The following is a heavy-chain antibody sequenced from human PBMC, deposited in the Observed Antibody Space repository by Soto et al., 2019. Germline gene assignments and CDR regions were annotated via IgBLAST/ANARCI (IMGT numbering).Heavy chain of an antibody. CDR3: ARLVFHCLRGSCDDYAVHGFDV. Sequence: SETLSLTCTVSGGSISSTDHYWGWVRQPPGKGLEWLGSIYFAGSTFHNPALKSLATISVDTSRNQFPLRPTTVTASDTAVYYCARLVFHCLRGSCDDYAVHGFDVWGQGTTVTVSS. V-gene: IGHV4-39*01. CDR1: GGSISSTDHY. D-gene: IGHD4-17*01. CDR2: IYFAGST. J-gene: IGHJ6*02.